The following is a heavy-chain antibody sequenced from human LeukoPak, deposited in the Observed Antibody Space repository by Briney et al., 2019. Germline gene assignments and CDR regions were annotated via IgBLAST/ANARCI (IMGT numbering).Heavy chain of an antibody. CDR2: MSSCGSTI. J-gene: IGHJ4*02. D-gene: IGHD2-15*01. CDR3: ARDSTLSGGQYYFDY. V-gene: IGHV3-11*01. Sequence: GGSLRLSCAASRFTFTDYFMSWIRQPPGKGLEWLSYMSSCGSTIHYADSVKGRFTISRDNAKNLLYLRMNSLRAEDTAVYYCARDSTLSGGQYYFDYWGQGILVTVSS. CDR1: RFTFTDYF.